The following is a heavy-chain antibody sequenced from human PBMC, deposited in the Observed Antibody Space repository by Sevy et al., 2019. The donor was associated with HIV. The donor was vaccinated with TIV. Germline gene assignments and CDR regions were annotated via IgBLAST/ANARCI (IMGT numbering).Heavy chain of an antibody. V-gene: IGHV3-30-3*01. Sequence: GGSLRLSCAASGFTFTLYAIHWVRQAPGKGLEWVALISYSGTNKYYADSVKGRFNISRDDSKNTAYLQMTNLRTDDTAVYYCARVAVEYCTDDCYHRFDYWGQGTQVTVSS. CDR3: ARVAVEYCTDDCYHRFDY. CDR2: ISYSGTNK. CDR1: GFTFTLYA. J-gene: IGHJ4*02. D-gene: IGHD2-21*02.